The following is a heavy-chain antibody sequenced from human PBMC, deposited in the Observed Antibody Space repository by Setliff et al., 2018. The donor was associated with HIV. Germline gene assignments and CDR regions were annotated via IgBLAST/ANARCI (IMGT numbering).Heavy chain of an antibody. CDR1: GVSFDMHT. Sequence: VASVKVSCKTSGVSFDMHTIRWVRQAPGQGLEVVGRILPIIDTTNYAQKFQGRVTITADKSGNTTYMELRSLRSDDPAIYYCATMSRSSRSWAIFDYWGQGVLVTVSS. D-gene: IGHD6-13*01. J-gene: IGHJ4*02. CDR2: ILPIIDTT. CDR3: ATMSRSSRSWAIFDY. V-gene: IGHV1-69*08.